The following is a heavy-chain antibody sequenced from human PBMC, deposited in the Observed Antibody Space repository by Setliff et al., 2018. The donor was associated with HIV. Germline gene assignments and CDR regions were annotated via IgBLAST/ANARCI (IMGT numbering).Heavy chain of an antibody. D-gene: IGHD2-21*01. CDR1: GFTFSSYA. CDR2: ISYDGSNK. V-gene: IGHV3-30*04. J-gene: IGHJ5*02. CDR3: ARSPQFQGLLVDP. Sequence: SGGSLRLSCAASGFTFSSYAMHWVRQAPGKGLEWVAVISYDGSNKYYADSVKGRFTISRDNSKNTLYLQMNSLRAEDTAVYYCARSPQFQGLLVDPWGQGTLVTVSS.